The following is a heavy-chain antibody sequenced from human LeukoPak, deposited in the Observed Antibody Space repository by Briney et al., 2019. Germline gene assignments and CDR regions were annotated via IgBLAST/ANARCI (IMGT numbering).Heavy chain of an antibody. Sequence: GGSLRLSCAASGFTFSSYWMSWVRQAPGKGLGWVANIKQDGSEKYYVDSVKGRFTISRDNAKNSLYLQMNSLRAEDTAVYYCARSPRITMVRGVLTDYYYYYYMDVWGKGTTVTVSS. V-gene: IGHV3-7*01. D-gene: IGHD3-10*01. CDR1: GFTFSSYW. J-gene: IGHJ6*03. CDR3: ARSPRITMVRGVLTDYYYYYYMDV. CDR2: IKQDGSEK.